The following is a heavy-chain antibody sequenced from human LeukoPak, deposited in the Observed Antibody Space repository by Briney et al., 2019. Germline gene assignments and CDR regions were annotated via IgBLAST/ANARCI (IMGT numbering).Heavy chain of an antibody. CDR2: IFNGGRT. D-gene: IGHD2-21*02. V-gene: IGHV4-59*01. J-gene: IGHJ3*02. CDR1: GGSINSYY. Sequence: SETLSLTCTVSGGSINSYYWSWIRQPSGKGLEWIGYIFNGGRTNYNPSLRSRVTMSLDTSKNQFSLKLTSLTAADTAVYYCTGRQHIVAVTATRGSFDMWGQGTMVTVSS. CDR3: TGRQHIVAVTATRGSFDM.